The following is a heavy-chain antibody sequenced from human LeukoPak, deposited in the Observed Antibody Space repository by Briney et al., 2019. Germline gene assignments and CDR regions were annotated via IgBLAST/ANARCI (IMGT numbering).Heavy chain of an antibody. CDR3: ARAPTTPGLVSDH. Sequence: SQTLSLTCTVSGGSISSGDYYWSWIRQPPGKGLEWIGYIYYSGSTYYNPSLKTPATISVDTSKNQFFLKLSSVAAADTAVYYCARAPTTPGLVSDHWGQGTLVTVSS. D-gene: IGHD1-26*01. V-gene: IGHV4-30-4*01. CDR1: GGSISSGDYY. CDR2: IYYSGST. J-gene: IGHJ4*02.